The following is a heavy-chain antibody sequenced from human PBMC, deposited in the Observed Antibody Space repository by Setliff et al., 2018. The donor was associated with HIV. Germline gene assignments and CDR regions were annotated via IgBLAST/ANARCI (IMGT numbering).Heavy chain of an antibody. CDR3: ARAGVNWNSRSPHNHFGT. J-gene: IGHJ4*02. D-gene: IGHD1-7*01. CDR1: GYSISSDYY. V-gene: IGHV4-38-2*01. Sequence: SETLSLTCDVSGYSISSDYYWGWIRQSPGKGLEWIGEVNHGGTAIYDLSLESRVTISVDMSKRQFSLRLTSVTAADTAIYYCARAGVNWNSRSPHNHFGTWGQGTLVTVSS. CDR2: VNHGGTA.